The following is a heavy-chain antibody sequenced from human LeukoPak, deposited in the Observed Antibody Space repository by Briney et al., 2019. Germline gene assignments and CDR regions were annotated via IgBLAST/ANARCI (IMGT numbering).Heavy chain of an antibody. CDR3: ARVGYSNSYDY. V-gene: IGHV1-8*03. D-gene: IGHD4-11*01. CDR1: GYTFTNFN. J-gene: IGHJ4*02. Sequence: ASMKVSCKASGYTFTNFNINWVRQATGQGLGWMGWMNPNTGNAGYAQKFQGRVTITWDASISTAYMDLSSLRSEDTAVYYCARVGYSNSYDYWGQGTLVTVSS. CDR2: MNPNTGNA.